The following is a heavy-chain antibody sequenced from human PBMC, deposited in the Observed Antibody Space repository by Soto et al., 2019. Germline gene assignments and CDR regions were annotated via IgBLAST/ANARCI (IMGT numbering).Heavy chain of an antibody. CDR1: GYTLTELS. J-gene: IGHJ4*02. CDR2: FDPEDGET. Sequence: ASVKVSCKVSGYTLTELSMHWVRQAPGKGLEWMGGFDPEDGETIYAQKFQGRVTMTEDTSTDTAYMELSSLRSEDTAVYYCATDGKATGNPPSFAYWGQGTLVTVSS. D-gene: IGHD1-1*01. CDR3: ATDGKATGNPPSFAY. V-gene: IGHV1-24*01.